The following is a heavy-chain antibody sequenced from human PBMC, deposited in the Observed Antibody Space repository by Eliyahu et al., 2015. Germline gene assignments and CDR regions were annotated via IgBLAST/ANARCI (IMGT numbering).Heavy chain of an antibody. CDR1: GASVSTSDW. CDR3: AARLAYCGGDCYSFDP. D-gene: IGHD2-21*02. CDR2: IYHSGXT. Sequence: QVQLQESGPGXVKPSGTLSLTCAVXGASVSTSDWWIWVRQPPGKGLEWIGEIYHSGXTNYSPSLKSRVTMSLDKSRXQFSLKLTSVTAADTAVYYCAARLAYCGGDCYSFDPWGQGTLVIVSS. J-gene: IGHJ5*02. V-gene: IGHV4-4*02.